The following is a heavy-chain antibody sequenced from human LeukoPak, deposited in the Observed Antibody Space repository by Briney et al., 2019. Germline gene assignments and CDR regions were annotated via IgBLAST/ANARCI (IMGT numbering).Heavy chain of an antibody. CDR3: AKAETMTQRGYFDY. D-gene: IGHD1-1*01. J-gene: IGHJ4*02. V-gene: IGHV3-20*04. CDR2: INWNGGST. Sequence: GGSLRLSCAASGFTFDDYGMSWVRQAPGKGLEWVSGINWNGGSTGYADSVKGRFTISRDNSKNTLSLQMSSLRAEDTAVYYCAKAETMTQRGYFDYWGQGTLVTVSS. CDR1: GFTFDDYG.